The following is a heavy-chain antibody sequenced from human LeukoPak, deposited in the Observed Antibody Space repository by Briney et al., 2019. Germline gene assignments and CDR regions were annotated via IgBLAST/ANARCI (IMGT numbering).Heavy chain of an antibody. CDR2: ITGSGGST. J-gene: IGHJ1*01. Sequence: GGSLRLSCAASGFTFSSYAMSWVRQAPAKGLEWVSTITGSGGSTSYADSVKGRFTISRDNSKNTLYLQMNSLRAEDTAVYYCARDRGSDDPIDYWGQGTLVTVSS. D-gene: IGHD2-15*01. CDR1: GFTFSSYA. V-gene: IGHV3-23*01. CDR3: ARDRGSDDPIDY.